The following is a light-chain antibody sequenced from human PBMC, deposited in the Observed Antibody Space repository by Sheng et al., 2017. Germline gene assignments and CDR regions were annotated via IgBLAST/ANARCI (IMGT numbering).Light chain of an antibody. V-gene: IGKV1-9*01. CDR2: GAS. CDR1: PGFPRF. J-gene: IGKJ3*01. Sequence: DIQLTQSPSSLSASVGDRVTMTCVASPGFPRFLAWYQQKPGKAPKLLXYGASAVQSGVPSRFSRQWXWASFHLTISSLQPEDFATYYCQQYNSYPLTFGPGTKVDL. CDR3: QQYNSYPLT.